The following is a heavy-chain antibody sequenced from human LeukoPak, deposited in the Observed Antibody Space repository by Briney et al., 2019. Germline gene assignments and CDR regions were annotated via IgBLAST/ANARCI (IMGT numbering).Heavy chain of an antibody. V-gene: IGHV3-11*01. J-gene: IGHJ3*02. Sequence: GGSLRLSCAASGFTFSDYYMSWIRQAPGKGLEWVSYISSSGSTIYYADSVKGRFTISRDNAKNSLYLQMNSLRAEDTAVYYCATAADILTQRAFDIWGQGTMVTVSS. CDR2: ISSSGSTI. CDR3: ATAADILTQRAFDI. D-gene: IGHD3-9*01. CDR1: GFTFSDYY.